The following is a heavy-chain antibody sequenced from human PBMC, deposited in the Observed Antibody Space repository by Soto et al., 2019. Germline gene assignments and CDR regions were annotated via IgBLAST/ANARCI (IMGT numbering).Heavy chain of an antibody. V-gene: IGHV3-7*01. J-gene: IGHJ4*02. Sequence: GSLRLSCAASGFTFSSYWMSWVRQAPGKGLEWVANIKQDGSEKYYVDSVKGRFTISRDNAKNSLYLQMNSLRAEDTAVYYCARDLTSGYDGGSSYLFDYWGQGTLVTVSS. CDR2: IKQDGSEK. D-gene: IGHD2-15*01. CDR3: ARDLTSGYDGGSSYLFDY. CDR1: GFTFSSYW.